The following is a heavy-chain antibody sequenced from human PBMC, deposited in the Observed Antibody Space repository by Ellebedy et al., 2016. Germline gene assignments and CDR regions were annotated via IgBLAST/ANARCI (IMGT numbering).Heavy chain of an antibody. D-gene: IGHD5-12*01. CDR1: GFTFSSYW. J-gene: IGHJ4*02. V-gene: IGHV3-74*01. Sequence: GESLKISXAASGFTFSSYWMHWVRQAPGKGLVWVSRINSDGSSTSYADSVKGRFTISRDNAKNTLYLQMNSLRAEDTAVYYCARETVIVATVFDYWGQGTLVTVSS. CDR2: INSDGSST. CDR3: ARETVIVATVFDY.